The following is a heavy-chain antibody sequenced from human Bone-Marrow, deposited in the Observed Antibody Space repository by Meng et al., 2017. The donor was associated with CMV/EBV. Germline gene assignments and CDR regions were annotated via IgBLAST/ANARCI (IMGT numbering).Heavy chain of an antibody. D-gene: IGHD4-23*01. CDR1: GFTFSSYE. J-gene: IGHJ6*01. CDR2: IYSGGSST. CDR3: ARQPRYGGNSGPRGYYGMDV. V-gene: IGHV3-23*03. Sequence: GGSLRLSCAASGFTFSSYEMNWVRQAPGKGLEWVSVIYSGGSSTYYADSVKGRFTISRDNSKNTLYLQMNSLRAEDTAVYYCARQPRYGGNSGPRGYYGMDVWGQGTTVTGSS.